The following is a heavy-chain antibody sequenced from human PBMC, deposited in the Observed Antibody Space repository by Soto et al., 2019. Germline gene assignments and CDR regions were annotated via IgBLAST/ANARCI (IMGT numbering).Heavy chain of an antibody. V-gene: IGHV3-30*18. J-gene: IGHJ5*02. CDR1: GFTFSSYG. D-gene: IGHD3-3*01. Sequence: QVQLVESGGGVVQPGRSLRLSCAASGFTFSSYGMHWVRQAPGKGLEWVAVISYDGSNKYYADSVKGRFTISRDNSKNTLYLQMNSLRAEDTAVYYCAKSFGVVHNWFDPWGQGTLVTVSS. CDR2: ISYDGSNK. CDR3: AKSFGVVHNWFDP.